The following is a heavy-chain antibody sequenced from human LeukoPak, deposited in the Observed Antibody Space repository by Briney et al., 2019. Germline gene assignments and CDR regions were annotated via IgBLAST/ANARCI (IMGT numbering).Heavy chain of an antibody. CDR2: FDPEDGET. J-gene: IGHJ6*02. Sequence: ASVKVSCKVSGYTLTELSMHWVRQAPGKGLGWMGGFDPEDGETIYAQKFQGRVTMTEDTSTDTAYMELSSLRSEDTAVYYCATITATALRLYYYYYGMDVWGQGTTVTVSS. CDR1: GYTLTELS. CDR3: ATITATALRLYYYYYGMDV. D-gene: IGHD2-15*01. V-gene: IGHV1-24*01.